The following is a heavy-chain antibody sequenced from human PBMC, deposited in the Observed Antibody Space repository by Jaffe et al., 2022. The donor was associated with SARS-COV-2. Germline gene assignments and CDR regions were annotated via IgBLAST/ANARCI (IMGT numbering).Heavy chain of an antibody. CDR1: GDSIRSNNFY. V-gene: IGHV4-39*01. D-gene: IGHD1-26*01. J-gene: IGHJ5*02. CDR2: VFYSGSA. CDR3: ARQDHSDHGAPNWFDP. Sequence: QLQLQESGPGLVKPSETLSLRCTVSGDSIRSNNFYWGWIRQPPGKGLEWIGSVFYSGSADYNPSLKSRVTISVDTSKNEFSLTLTSVTATDAAVYYCARQDHSDHGAPNWFDPWGQGALVTVSS.